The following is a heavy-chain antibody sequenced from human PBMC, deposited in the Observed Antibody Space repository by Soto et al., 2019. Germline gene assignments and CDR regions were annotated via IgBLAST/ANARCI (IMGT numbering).Heavy chain of an antibody. V-gene: IGHV2-70*01. D-gene: IGHD6-19*01. CDR2: IDWDDDK. J-gene: IGHJ4*02. CDR3: ARLFSSGWYEAFDY. CDR1: GFSLSTSGMC. Sequence: SGPTLVNPTQTLTLTCTFSGFSLSTSGMCVSWIRQPPGKALEWLALIDWDDDKYYSTSLKTRLTISKDTSKNQVVLTMTNMDPVDTATYYCARLFSSGWYEAFDYWGQGTLVTVSS.